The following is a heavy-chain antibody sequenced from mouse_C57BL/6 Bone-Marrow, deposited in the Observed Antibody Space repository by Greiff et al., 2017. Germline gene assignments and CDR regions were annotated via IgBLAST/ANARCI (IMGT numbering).Heavy chain of an antibody. V-gene: IGHV1-77*01. D-gene: IGHD1-1*01. J-gene: IGHJ2*01. CDR2: IGPGSGST. CDR1: GYTFTDYY. Sequence: QVHVKQSGAELVKPGASVKISCKASGYTFTDYYINWVKQRPGQGLEWIGKIGPGSGSTYYNEKFKGKATLTADKSSSTAYMQLSSLTSEDSAVYFCASPYYYGSSYYDYWGQGTTLTVSS. CDR3: ASPYYYGSSYYDY.